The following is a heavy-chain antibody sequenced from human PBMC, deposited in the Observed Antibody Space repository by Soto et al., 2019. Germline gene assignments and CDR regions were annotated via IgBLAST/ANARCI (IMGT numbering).Heavy chain of an antibody. J-gene: IGHJ4*02. CDR1: GFTFSDYY. CDR3: ARDHSSSWYVVSYYFDY. V-gene: IGHV3-11*01. D-gene: IGHD6-13*01. Sequence: PGGSLRLSCAASGFTFSDYYMSWIRQAPGKGLEWVSYISSSGSTIYYADSVKGRFTISRDNAKNSLYLQMNSLRAEDTAVYYCARDHSSSWYVVSYYFDYWGQGTLVTVSS. CDR2: ISSSGSTI.